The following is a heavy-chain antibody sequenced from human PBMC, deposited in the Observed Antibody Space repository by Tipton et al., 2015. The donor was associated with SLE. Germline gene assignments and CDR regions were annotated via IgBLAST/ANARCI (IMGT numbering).Heavy chain of an antibody. V-gene: IGHV4-61*02. Sequence: TLSLTCTVSGGSISSGSYYWSWIRQPAGKGLEWIGRIYTSGSTKYNPSLKSRVTISVDTSKNQFSLKLSSVTAADTAVYYCAREPLYYYDSSGYYYRYYYYYMDVWGKGTTVTASS. J-gene: IGHJ6*03. CDR3: AREPLYYYDSSGYYYRYYYYYMDV. CDR1: GGSISSGSYY. CDR2: IYTSGST. D-gene: IGHD3-22*01.